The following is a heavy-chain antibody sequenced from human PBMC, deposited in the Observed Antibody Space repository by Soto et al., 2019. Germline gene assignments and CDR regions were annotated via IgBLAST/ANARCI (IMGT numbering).Heavy chain of an antibody. CDR3: ARINDFLTSFDY. V-gene: IGHV2-26*03. CDR1: GFSVSNGRMG. J-gene: IGHJ4*02. D-gene: IGHD3-9*01. Sequence: QVTLKESGPVLVKPTETLTLTCTISGFSVSNGRMGVTWIRQPPGKALEWLAHIFSNDEKSYSTSLKSRLTIAKDTSNSQVVLTMTNMDPVDTGTYYCARINDFLTSFDYWGQGTLVTVSS. CDR2: IFSNDEK.